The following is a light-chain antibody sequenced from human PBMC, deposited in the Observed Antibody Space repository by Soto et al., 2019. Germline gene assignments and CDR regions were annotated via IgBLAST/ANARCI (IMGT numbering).Light chain of an antibody. Sequence: QSALTQPRSVSGSPGQSVTISCSGTSSDVGAYNYVSWYQQHPGKAPKVMIYDVSKRPSGVPDRFSGSKSGTTASLTISGLQADDEADYYCCSYAGSYNYVFGSGTKVTLL. J-gene: IGLJ1*01. V-gene: IGLV2-11*01. CDR1: SSDVGAYNY. CDR3: CSYAGSYNYV. CDR2: DVS.